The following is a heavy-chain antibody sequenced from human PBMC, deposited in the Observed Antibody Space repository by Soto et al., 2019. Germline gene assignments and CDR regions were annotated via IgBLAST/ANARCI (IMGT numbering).Heavy chain of an antibody. V-gene: IGHV4-31*03. Sequence: QVQLQESGPGLVKPSQTLSLTCTVSGGSISSGGYYWSWIRQHPGKGLEWIGYIYYSGSTYYNPSLKSRFTISVDTSKNQFSLKMSSVTAADTAVYYCARNQGDSSGWYDPYYYYGMDVWGQGTTVTVSS. CDR1: GGSISSGGYY. D-gene: IGHD6-19*01. CDR3: ARNQGDSSGWYDPYYYYGMDV. J-gene: IGHJ6*02. CDR2: IYYSGST.